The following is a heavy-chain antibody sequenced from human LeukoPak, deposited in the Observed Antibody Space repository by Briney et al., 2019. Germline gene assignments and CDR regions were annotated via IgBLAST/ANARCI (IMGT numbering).Heavy chain of an antibody. Sequence: GSLRLSCAVSGFTVSSNYMSWVRQPPGKGLEWVSGIYTGGSTYSADSVKGRFTIFRDNSKNTLHLQMHSLRAEDTAVYYCARDRRDIVVGWYFDLWGRGTLVTVSS. CDR1: GFTVSSNY. CDR3: ARDRRDIVVGWYFDL. J-gene: IGHJ2*01. D-gene: IGHD2-15*01. V-gene: IGHV3-53*01. CDR2: IYTGGST.